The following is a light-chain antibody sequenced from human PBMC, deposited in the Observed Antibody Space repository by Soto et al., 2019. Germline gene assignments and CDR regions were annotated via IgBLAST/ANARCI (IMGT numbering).Light chain of an antibody. Sequence: EIVLTQSPATLSLSPRERATLSCRASQRVSSSYLAWYQQKPGQTPRLLIYGASDRATGIPDRFSGSGSGTDFTLTISSLETEDFAVYYCQQRSNWPGTFGQGTNVDIK. CDR3: QQRSNWPGT. J-gene: IGKJ1*01. CDR1: QRVSSSY. V-gene: IGKV3D-20*02. CDR2: GAS.